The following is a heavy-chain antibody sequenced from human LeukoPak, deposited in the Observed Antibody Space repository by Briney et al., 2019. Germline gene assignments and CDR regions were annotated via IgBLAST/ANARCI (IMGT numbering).Heavy chain of an antibody. D-gene: IGHD1-26*01. Sequence: ASVKVSCKASGYTFTGYYMHWVRQAPGQGLEWMGWINPNSGGTNYAQKFQGRVIMTRDTSISTAYMELSRLRSDDTAVYYCARVVRRGSYYYYYMDVWGKGTTVTVSS. CDR3: ARVVRRGSYYYYYMDV. CDR1: GYTFTGYY. V-gene: IGHV1-2*02. CDR2: INPNSGGT. J-gene: IGHJ6*03.